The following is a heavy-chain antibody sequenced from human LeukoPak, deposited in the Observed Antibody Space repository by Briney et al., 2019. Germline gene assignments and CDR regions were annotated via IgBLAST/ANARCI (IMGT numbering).Heavy chain of an antibody. CDR3: ADDYGD. CDR2: IYYSGSI. V-gene: IGHV4-39*07. D-gene: IGHD4-17*01. J-gene: IGHJ4*02. CDR1: GDSITRNTYH. Sequence: SETLSLTCIVSGDSITRNTYHWGWVRQPPGKELEWIGTIYYSGSIYYNQSLRGRVALSVDTSKNQFSLKLTSVTAADTAVYYCADDYGDWGQGTLVTVSS.